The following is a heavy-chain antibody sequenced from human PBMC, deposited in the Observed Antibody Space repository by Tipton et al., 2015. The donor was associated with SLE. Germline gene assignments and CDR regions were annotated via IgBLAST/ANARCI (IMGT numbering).Heavy chain of an antibody. Sequence: SLRLSCAASGFTVSSNYMSWVRQAPGKGLEWVSVIYSGGYTYYADSVKGRFTISRDNSKNRLYLQMNSLRAEDTAVYYCAKDWDYGDSYWGQGTLVTVSS. CDR1: GFTVSSNY. D-gene: IGHD4-17*01. CDR2: IYSGGYT. CDR3: AKDWDYGDSY. V-gene: IGHV3-66*02. J-gene: IGHJ4*02.